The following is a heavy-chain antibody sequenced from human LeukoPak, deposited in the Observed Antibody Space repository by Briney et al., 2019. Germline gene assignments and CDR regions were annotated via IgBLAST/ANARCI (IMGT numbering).Heavy chain of an antibody. J-gene: IGHJ5*02. CDR1: GYSISSGYY. Sequence: TSETLSLTCAVSGYSISSGYYWGWIRQPPGKGLEWIGYIYYSGSTFHYNPSLKSRVNISVDTSKNQFSLRLSSVTAVDTAVYCCASTNCSSASCYGANWFDPWRQGTLVTVSS. CDR2: IYYSGST. CDR3: ASTNCSSASCYGANWFDP. D-gene: IGHD2-2*01. V-gene: IGHV4-30-4*08.